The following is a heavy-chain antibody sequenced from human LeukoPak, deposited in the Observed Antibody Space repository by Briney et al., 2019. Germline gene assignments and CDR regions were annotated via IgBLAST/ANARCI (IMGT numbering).Heavy chain of an antibody. V-gene: IGHV1-2*02. D-gene: IGHD5-12*01. Sequence: ASVKLSCKASGYTFTGYYMHWVRQAPGQGLEWMGWINPNSGGTNYAQKFQGRVTMTRDTSISTAYMELSRLRSDDTAVYYCARGPWRYSGYDFVPGFDYWGQGTLVTVSS. CDR3: ARGPWRYSGYDFVPGFDY. CDR2: INPNSGGT. CDR1: GYTFTGYY. J-gene: IGHJ4*02.